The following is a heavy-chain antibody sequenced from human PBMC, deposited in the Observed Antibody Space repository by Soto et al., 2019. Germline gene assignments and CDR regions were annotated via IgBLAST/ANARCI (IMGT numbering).Heavy chain of an antibody. D-gene: IGHD3-3*01. Sequence: SETLCLTCAVYGGSFSGYYWSWIRQPPGKGLEWIGEINHSGSTNYNPSLKSRVTISVDTSKNQFSLKLSSVTAADTAVYYCARVLYYDFWSGYYTGPPNSYYGMDVRGQGTSVTLS. J-gene: IGHJ6*02. CDR2: INHSGST. CDR1: GGSFSGYY. CDR3: ARVLYYDFWSGYYTGPPNSYYGMDV. V-gene: IGHV4-34*01.